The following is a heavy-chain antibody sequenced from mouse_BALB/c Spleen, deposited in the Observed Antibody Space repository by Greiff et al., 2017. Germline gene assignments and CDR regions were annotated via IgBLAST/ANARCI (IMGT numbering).Heavy chain of an antibody. CDR2: INPSTGYT. CDR1: GYTFTSYW. V-gene: IGHV1-4*01. J-gene: IGHJ4*01. D-gene: IGHD2-4*01. CDR3: TRNDYDYAMDY. Sequence: VQLQQSGAELVRPGASVKLSCKASGYTFTSYWMHWVKQRPGQGLEWIGYINPSTGYTEYNQKFKDKATLTADKSSSTAYMQLSSLTSEDSAVYYCTRNDYDYAMDYWGQGTSVTVSS.